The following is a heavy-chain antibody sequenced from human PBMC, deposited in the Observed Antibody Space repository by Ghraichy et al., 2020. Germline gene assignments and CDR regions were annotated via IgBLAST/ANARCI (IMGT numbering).Heavy chain of an antibody. J-gene: IGHJ6*02. D-gene: IGHD3-10*01. CDR1: GGSISSSSYY. CDR2: IYYSGST. V-gene: IGHV4-39*07. Sequence: SETLSLTCTVSGGSISSSSYYWGWIRQPPGKGLEWIGSIYYSGSTYYNPSLKSRVTISVDTSKNQFSLKLSSVTAADTAVYYCAREGRANYYGSGSYLGGGYYYGMDVWGQGTTVTVSS. CDR3: AREGRANYYGSGSYLGGGYYYGMDV.